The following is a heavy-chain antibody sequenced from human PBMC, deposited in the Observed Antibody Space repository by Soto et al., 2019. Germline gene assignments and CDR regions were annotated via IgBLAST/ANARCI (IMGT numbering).Heavy chain of an antibody. CDR1: GGTFSSYA. J-gene: IGHJ5*02. CDR2: IIPIFGTA. Sequence: GASVKVSCKASGGTFSSYAISWVRQAPGQGLEWMGGIIPIFGTANYAQKFQGRVTITADESTSTAYMELSSLRSEDTAVYYCASHCSSTSCEINWFDPWGQGTLVTVSS. D-gene: IGHD2-2*01. V-gene: IGHV1-69*13. CDR3: ASHCSSTSCEINWFDP.